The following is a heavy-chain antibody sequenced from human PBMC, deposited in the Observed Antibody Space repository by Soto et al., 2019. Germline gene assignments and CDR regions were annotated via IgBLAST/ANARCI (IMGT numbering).Heavy chain of an antibody. J-gene: IGHJ3*02. CDR2: IYYSGST. D-gene: IGHD6-19*01. CDR3: ARSIAVAADAFDI. CDR1: GGSISSSSYY. Sequence: ASETLSLTCTVSGGSISSSSYYWGWIRQPPGKGLEWIGSIYYSGSTYYNPSLKSRVTISVDTSKNQFSLKLSSVTAADTAVYYCARSIAVAADAFDIWGQGTMVTVS. V-gene: IGHV4-39*01.